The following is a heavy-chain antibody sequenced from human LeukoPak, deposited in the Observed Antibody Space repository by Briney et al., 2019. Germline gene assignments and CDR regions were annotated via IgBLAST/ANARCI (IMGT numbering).Heavy chain of an antibody. J-gene: IGHJ4*02. D-gene: IGHD5-12*01. CDR1: GFTFGDHA. V-gene: IGHV3-49*03. CDR2: IRSKVYGGTT. Sequence: GGSLRLSCTASGFTFGDHAMSWFRQAPGKGLEWVGFIRSKVYGGTTEYAASVKGRFTISRDDSKSIAYLQMNSLKTKDTAVYYCVRYSGDADYWGQGTLVTVSS. CDR3: VRYSGDADY.